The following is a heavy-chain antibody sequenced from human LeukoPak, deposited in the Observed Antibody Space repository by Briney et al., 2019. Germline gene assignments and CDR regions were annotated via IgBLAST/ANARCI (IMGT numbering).Heavy chain of an antibody. D-gene: IGHD3-22*01. Sequence: ASVKVSCKATSHISWVRQAPGQGLEWMGWIGSYEGDTYYAQKFQGRDTVTTDTSTNTAYMELRSLRADDTAVYYCARDFWNFYDSSGYYRDFDSWGQGTLVTVSS. CDR3: ARDFWNFYDSSGYYRDFDS. CDR1: TSH. J-gene: IGHJ5*01. CDR2: IGSYEGDT. V-gene: IGHV1-18*01.